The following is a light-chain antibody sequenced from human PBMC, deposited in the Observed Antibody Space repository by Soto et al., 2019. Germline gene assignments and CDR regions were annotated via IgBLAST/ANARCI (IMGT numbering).Light chain of an antibody. CDR1: NSDIGYYNF. Sequence: QSALTQPASVSGSPGQSITISCTGTNSDIGYYNFVSWYQHHPGKAPKLIIYDVSNRPSGVSNRFSGSKSGNTASLTISGLQAEDEADYYCSSFTTSSALVFGGGTKLTVL. CDR2: DVS. J-gene: IGLJ2*01. CDR3: SSFTTSSALV. V-gene: IGLV2-14*03.